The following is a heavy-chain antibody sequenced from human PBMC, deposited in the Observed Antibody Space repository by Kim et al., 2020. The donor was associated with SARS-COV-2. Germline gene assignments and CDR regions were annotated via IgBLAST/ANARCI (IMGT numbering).Heavy chain of an antibody. CDR3: ARPGTTGTTGNWFDP. J-gene: IGHJ5*02. CDR1: GGSISSSSYY. D-gene: IGHD1-1*01. Sequence: SETLSLTCTVSGGSISSSSYYWGWIRQPPGKGLEWIGSIYYSGSTYYNPSLKSRVTISVDTSKNQFSLKLSSVTAADTAVYYCARPGTTGTTGNWFDPWGQGTLVTVSS. CDR2: IYYSGST. V-gene: IGHV4-39*01.